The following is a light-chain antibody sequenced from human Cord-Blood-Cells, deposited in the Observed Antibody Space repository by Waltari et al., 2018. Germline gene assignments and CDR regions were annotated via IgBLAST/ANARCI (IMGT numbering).Light chain of an antibody. J-gene: IGKJ4*01. V-gene: IGKV1-9*01. Sequence: DIQLTQSPYFLSAFVGDRVTITCRASQGISSYLAWYQQKPGKAPKLLIYAASTLQSGVASRFSGSGSGTEFTLTISSLQPEDFATYYCQQLNSYPLTVGGGIKVEIK. CDR2: AAS. CDR1: QGISSY. CDR3: QQLNSYPLT.